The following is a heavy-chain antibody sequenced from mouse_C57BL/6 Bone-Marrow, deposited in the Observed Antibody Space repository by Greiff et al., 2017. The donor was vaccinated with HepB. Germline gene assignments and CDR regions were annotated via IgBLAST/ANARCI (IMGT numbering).Heavy chain of an antibody. Sequence: QVQLKESGPELVKPGASVKLSCKASGYTFTSYDINWVKQRPGQGLEWIGWIYPRDGSTKYNEKFKGKATLTVDTSSSTAYMELHSLTSEDSAVYFCARGGYDYDDWFAYWGQGTLVTVSA. V-gene: IGHV1-85*01. CDR3: ARGGYDYDDWFAY. D-gene: IGHD2-4*01. CDR1: GYTFTSYD. CDR2: IYPRDGST. J-gene: IGHJ3*01.